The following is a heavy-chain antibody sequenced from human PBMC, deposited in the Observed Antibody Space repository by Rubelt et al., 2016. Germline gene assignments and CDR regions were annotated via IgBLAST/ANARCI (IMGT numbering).Heavy chain of an antibody. V-gene: IGHV3-48*01. J-gene: IGHJ4*02. CDR1: GFTFSTYA. Sequence: EVQLLESGGGLVQPGGSLRLSCAVSGFTFSTYAMSWVRQAPGKGLEWVSYISSSSSTIYYADSVKGRFTISRDNAMNSLYLQMNSLRAEDTAVYYCARDSSWKMDYWGQGTLVTVSS. CDR2: ISSSSSTI. CDR3: ARDSSWKMDY. D-gene: IGHD6-13*01.